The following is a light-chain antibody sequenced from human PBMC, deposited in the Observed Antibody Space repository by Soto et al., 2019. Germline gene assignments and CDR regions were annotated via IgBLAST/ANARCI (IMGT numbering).Light chain of an antibody. J-gene: IGKJ5*01. CDR3: QQYGTSEII. CDR2: DTS. V-gene: IGKV3-20*01. Sequence: EFVLTQSPGTLSLSPGERATLSCRASQSLTNSFMAWYQQKPGHAPRLLIYDTSSRASGIPDRFSGSGSGTDFTLTISRLETEDFAVFYCQQYGTSEIIFGQGTRLEIK. CDR1: QSLTNSF.